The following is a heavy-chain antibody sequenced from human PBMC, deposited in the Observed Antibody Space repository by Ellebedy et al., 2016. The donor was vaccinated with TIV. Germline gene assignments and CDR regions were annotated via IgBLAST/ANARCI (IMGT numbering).Heavy chain of an antibody. Sequence: SETLSLTFAVYGWSFIGYYWSWIRQPPGKGLEWIWEINHSGSTNYNPSLKSRVTISVDTSKNQFSLKLSSVTAADTAVYYCATYRIVAIDYWGQGTLVTVSS. V-gene: IGHV4-34*01. CDR1: GWSFIGYY. CDR3: ATYRIVAIDY. D-gene: IGHD1-26*01. CDR2: INHSGST. J-gene: IGHJ4*02.